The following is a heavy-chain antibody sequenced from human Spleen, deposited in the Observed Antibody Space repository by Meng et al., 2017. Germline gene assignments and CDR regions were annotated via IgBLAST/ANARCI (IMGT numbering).Heavy chain of an antibody. CDR3: ARTIFGVVNDALNI. J-gene: IGHJ3*02. V-gene: IGHV3-30*01. D-gene: IGHD3-3*01. Sequence: GESLKISCAASGFTYNNFWMTWVRQAPGKGLEWVTVISYDGNNKYYADSVKGRFTISRDNSKNTVYLQMNSLRAEDTAVYYCARTIFGVVNDALNIWGQGTMVTVSS. CDR1: GFTYNNFW. CDR2: ISYDGNNK.